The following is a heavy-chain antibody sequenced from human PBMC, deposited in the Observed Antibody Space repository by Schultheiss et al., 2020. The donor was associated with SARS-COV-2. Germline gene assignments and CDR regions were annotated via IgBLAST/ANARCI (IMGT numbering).Heavy chain of an antibody. CDR3: AKSRSGWYYSDS. J-gene: IGHJ4*02. V-gene: IGHV3-33*06. CDR1: GFTFSSYG. D-gene: IGHD6-19*01. Sequence: GGSLRLSCAASGFTFSSYGMHWVRQAPGKGLEWVAVIWYDGSNKYYADSVKGRFTISRDNSKNTLYLQMNSLRAEDTAVYYCAKSRSGWYYSDSWGQGTLVTVSS. CDR2: IWYDGSNK.